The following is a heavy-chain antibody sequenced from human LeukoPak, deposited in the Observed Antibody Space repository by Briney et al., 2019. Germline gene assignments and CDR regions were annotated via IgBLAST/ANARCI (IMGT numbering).Heavy chain of an antibody. V-gene: IGHV1-2*04. CDR2: INPNSGGT. D-gene: IGHD6-19*01. CDR3: ARAAVAGNNWFDP. J-gene: IGHJ5*02. Sequence: ASVKVSCKASGYTFTGYYMHWVRQAPGQGLEWMGWINPNSGGTNYAQKFQGWVTMTRDTSISTAYMELSRLRSDDTAVYCCARAAVAGNNWFDPWGQGTLVTVSS. CDR1: GYTFTGYY.